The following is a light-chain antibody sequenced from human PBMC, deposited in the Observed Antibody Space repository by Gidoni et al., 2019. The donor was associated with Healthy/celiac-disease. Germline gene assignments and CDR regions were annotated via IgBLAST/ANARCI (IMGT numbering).Light chain of an antibody. Sequence: QSVLTQPPSASGTPGQRVTISCSVSSSNIGSNTVNWYQQLPGTAPKLLIYSNNQRPSGVPDRFSVSNSGTSASLAISGLQSEDEADYYCAAWDDSLNGVVFGGGTKLTVL. CDR1: SSNIGSNT. J-gene: IGLJ2*01. CDR2: SNN. CDR3: AAWDDSLNGVV. V-gene: IGLV1-44*01.